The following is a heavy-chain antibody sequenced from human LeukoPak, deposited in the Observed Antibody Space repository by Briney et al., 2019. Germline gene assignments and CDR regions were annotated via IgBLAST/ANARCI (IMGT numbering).Heavy chain of an antibody. CDR1: GFTFSSYA. J-gene: IGHJ4*02. CDR3: AKRGVVIRVILVGFHKEAYYFDS. V-gene: IGHV3-23*01. CDR2: MSGSGGST. D-gene: IGHD3-22*01. Sequence: GGSLRLSCAASGFTFSSYAMSWVRQAPGRGLEWVAGMSGSGGSTNYADSVKGRFTISRDNPKNTLYLQMYSLRAEDTAVYFCAKRGVVIRVILVGFHKEAYYFDSWGQGALVTVSS.